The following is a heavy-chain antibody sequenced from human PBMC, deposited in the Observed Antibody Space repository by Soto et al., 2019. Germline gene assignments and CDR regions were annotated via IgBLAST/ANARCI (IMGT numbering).Heavy chain of an antibody. CDR3: AREGMSLSFSRGHKDLGF. D-gene: IGHD3-10*01. CDR1: GFSFNNYG. Sequence: GGSLRLSCAASGFSFNNYGMHWVRQAPGKGLEWVAVIWYDGSNKYYADSVKGRFTIFRDNSKNTVDLQMSSLRAEDTAVYYCAREGMSLSFSRGHKDLGFWGQGTLVTVSS. J-gene: IGHJ4*02. V-gene: IGHV3-33*01. CDR2: IWYDGSNK.